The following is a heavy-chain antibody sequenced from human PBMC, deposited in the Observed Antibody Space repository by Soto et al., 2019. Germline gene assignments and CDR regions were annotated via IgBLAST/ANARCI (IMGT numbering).Heavy chain of an antibody. CDR3: ARDDDYPDNGFDY. CDR2: IVREGTEQ. J-gene: IGHJ4*02. V-gene: IGHV3-33*01. D-gene: IGHD4-17*01. Sequence: QAPGEGLEWLAVIVREGTEQYYADSVKGRFIISRDNSKNTLYLQMNSLRVDDTAVYYCARDDDYPDNGFDYWGQGTLLTVSS.